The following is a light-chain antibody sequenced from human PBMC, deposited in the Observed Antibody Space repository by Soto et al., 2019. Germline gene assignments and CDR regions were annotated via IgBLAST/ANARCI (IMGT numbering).Light chain of an antibody. J-gene: IGKJ1*01. CDR1: QSISSY. Sequence: DIQMTQSPSSLSASVGDRVTITCRASQSISSYLNWYQQKPGKAHKLLIYAASSLQSGVPSRFSGSGSGTDFTLTISSLQPEDFATYYCQQSYSTPWTFGQGTNVEIK. CDR2: AAS. V-gene: IGKV1-39*01. CDR3: QQSYSTPWT.